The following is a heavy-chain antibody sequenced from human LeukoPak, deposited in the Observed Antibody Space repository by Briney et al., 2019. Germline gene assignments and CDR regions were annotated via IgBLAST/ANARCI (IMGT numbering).Heavy chain of an antibody. J-gene: IGHJ4*02. CDR3: ATDSDPWGPAAGTIDY. CDR2: FDPEVGDK. CDR1: GHALSDLS. D-gene: IGHD6-13*01. Sequence: ASVKLSCKISGHALSDLSIHWVRQAPGRGPEWMGGFDPEVGDKMHAQKFHGRVTMTEDTSTDTAYMELNSLRSEDTAVYYCATDSDPWGPAAGTIDYWGQGTLVTVSS. V-gene: IGHV1-24*01.